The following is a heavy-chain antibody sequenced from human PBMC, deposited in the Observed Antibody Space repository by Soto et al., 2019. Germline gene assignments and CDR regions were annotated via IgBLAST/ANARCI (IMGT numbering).Heavy chain of an antibody. D-gene: IGHD3-3*01. CDR2: IYSSGST. J-gene: IGHJ5*02. CDR3: ARGQRFSDWFDP. CDR1: GGAVSTYY. V-gene: IGHV4-4*07. Sequence: SETLSLTCTVSGGAVSTYYWTWIRQPAGKGLEWIGRIYSSGSTKYNPSLQSRVTMSLDTSNNQFSLRLTSVTAADTAVYYCARGQRFSDWFDPWGQGTLVTVSS.